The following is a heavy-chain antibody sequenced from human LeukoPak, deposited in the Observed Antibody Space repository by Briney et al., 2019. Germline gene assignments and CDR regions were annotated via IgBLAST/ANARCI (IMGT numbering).Heavy chain of an antibody. J-gene: IGHJ4*02. V-gene: IGHV4-34*01. CDR1: GGSFSGYY. D-gene: IGHD1-14*01. Sequence: SETLSLTCAVYGGSFSGYYWSWIRQPPGKGLEWIGEINHSGSTNYNPSLKSRVTISVDTSKNQFSLKLSSVTAADTAVYYCARGPRRAYHAVWGQGTLVTVSS. CDR3: ARGPRRAYHAV. CDR2: INHSGST.